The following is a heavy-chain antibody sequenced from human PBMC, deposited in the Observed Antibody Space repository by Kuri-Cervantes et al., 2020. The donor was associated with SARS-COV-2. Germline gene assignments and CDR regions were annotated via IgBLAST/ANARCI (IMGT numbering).Heavy chain of an antibody. D-gene: IGHD3-3*01. V-gene: IGHV3-30*19. CDR3: ARDGRYYDFWSGSNRAFDI. Sequence: GGSLRLSCAASGFTFSSYGMHWVRQAPGKGLEWVAVISYDGSNKYYADSVKGRFTISRDNSKNTLYLQMNSLRAGDTAVYYCARDGRYYDFWSGSNRAFDIWGQGTMVTVSS. J-gene: IGHJ3*02. CDR1: GFTFSSYG. CDR2: ISYDGSNK.